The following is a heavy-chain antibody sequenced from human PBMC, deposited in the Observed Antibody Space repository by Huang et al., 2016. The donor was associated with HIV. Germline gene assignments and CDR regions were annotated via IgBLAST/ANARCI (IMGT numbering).Heavy chain of an antibody. CDR3: AAGYDTYYDI. CDR2: FAPENGET. D-gene: IGHD2-21*01. Sequence: QVQLVQSGAEVKKPGASVKVSCKVSGYTLTELSIHWVRQAPGKGIEWMGGFAPENGETIYAQNFQGRVTMTEDTSTDTAYMELHSLRPEDTAVYYCAAGYDTYYDIWGQGTMVIASS. V-gene: IGHV1-24*01. CDR1: GYTLTELS. J-gene: IGHJ3*02.